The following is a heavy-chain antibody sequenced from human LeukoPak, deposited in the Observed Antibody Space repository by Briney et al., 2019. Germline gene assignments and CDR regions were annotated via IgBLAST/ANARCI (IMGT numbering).Heavy chain of an antibody. CDR3: TRRDGYNFDY. V-gene: IGHV5-51*01. J-gene: IGHJ4*02. D-gene: IGHD5-24*01. Sequence: GESLKISCKGSGYSFTSYWIGWVRQMPGKGLEWMGIIYPGDSDRRYRPSFQGQVTISADKSISTAYLQWSSLQASDTAIYYCTRRDGYNFDYWGQGTLVTVSS. CDR2: IYPGDSDR. CDR1: GYSFTSYW.